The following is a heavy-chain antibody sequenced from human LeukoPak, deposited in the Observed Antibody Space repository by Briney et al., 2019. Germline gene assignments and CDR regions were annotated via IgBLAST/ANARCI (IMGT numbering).Heavy chain of an antibody. J-gene: IGHJ6*02. D-gene: IGHD3-22*01. V-gene: IGHV4-4*07. CDR2: IYSSGTT. CDR1: GGSISNYY. Sequence: PSETLSLTCNVSGGSISNYYWTWIRQPAGKGLEWIGRIYSSGTTTYNPSLKSRVAMSVDTSRNQFSLKLNSVTAADTAVYYCARDLNYYDSSTYDPYYGMDVWGQGTTVTVSS. CDR3: ARDLNYYDSSTYDPYYGMDV.